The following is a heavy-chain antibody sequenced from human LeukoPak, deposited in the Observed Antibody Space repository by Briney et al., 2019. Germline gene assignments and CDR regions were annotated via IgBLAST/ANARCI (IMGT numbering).Heavy chain of an antibody. J-gene: IGHJ3*02. CDR1: GGSISSDY. CDR3: ARVGDGTFDI. Sequence: SETLSLTCTVSGGSISSDYWSWIRQPPGKGLEWIGYIYYSGNTNYNPSLKSRITMSIDTSKNHSSLRLSSVTAADTAVYYCARVGDGTFDIWGRGTMVIVSS. D-gene: IGHD3-16*01. CDR2: IYYSGNT. V-gene: IGHV4-59*01.